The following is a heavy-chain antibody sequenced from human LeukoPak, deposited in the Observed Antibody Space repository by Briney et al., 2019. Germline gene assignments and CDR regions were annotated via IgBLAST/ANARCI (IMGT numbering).Heavy chain of an antibody. Sequence: GASVKVSCKASGYTFTSYDVNWVRQATGQGLQWMGWMNPNSGNTGYAQKFQGRVTITRNTSISTAYMELSSLRSEDTAVYYCARVGCGGSCYGFDPWGQGTLVTVSS. D-gene: IGHD2-15*01. CDR3: ARVGCGGSCYGFDP. CDR2: MNPNSGNT. CDR1: GYTFTSYD. J-gene: IGHJ5*02. V-gene: IGHV1-8*03.